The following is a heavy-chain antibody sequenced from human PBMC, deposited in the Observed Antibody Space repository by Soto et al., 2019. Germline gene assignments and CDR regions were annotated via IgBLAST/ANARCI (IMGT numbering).Heavy chain of an antibody. V-gene: IGHV4-38-2*01. CDR1: GYSISLGYY. CDR2: IYYSGTT. CDR3: ARTTAVPNSLRSRYFFDY. D-gene: IGHD4-17*01. Sequence: SETLSLTCAVSGYSISLGYYWGWIRQPPGKGLEWIGSIYYSGTTNYNPSLKSRVTISVDLSKNQFSLRLSSVTTADTALYYCARTTAVPNSLRSRYFFDYWGQGTLVTVSS. J-gene: IGHJ4*02.